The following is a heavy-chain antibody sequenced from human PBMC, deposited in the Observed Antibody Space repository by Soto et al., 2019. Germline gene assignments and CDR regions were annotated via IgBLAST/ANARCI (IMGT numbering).Heavy chain of an antibody. Sequence: SETLSLTCTVSGGSISSGGYYWTWIRQHPEKGLEWIGYNYYSGITYYNPSLKSRVTISLDTSKNQFSLKLSSVTAADTAVYYCARGSSIAGLYYGMDVWGQGTTVTVSS. CDR3: ARGSSIAGLYYGMDV. CDR1: GGSISSGGYY. D-gene: IGHD6-6*01. CDR2: NYYSGIT. V-gene: IGHV4-31*03. J-gene: IGHJ6*02.